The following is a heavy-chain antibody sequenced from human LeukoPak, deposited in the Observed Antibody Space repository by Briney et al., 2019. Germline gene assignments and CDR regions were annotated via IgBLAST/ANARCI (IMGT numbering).Heavy chain of an antibody. CDR1: GFTLPYG. Sequence: GGTLRLSCVVSGFTLPYGMSWVRQAPGKGLEWVSYVSATGYTTSYADSVKGRFTISRDNAKNTVFLQMDSLRADDTAVYYCARDGYYDSSGYYWSDYWGQGTLVTVSS. CDR3: ARDGYYDSSGYYWSDY. V-gene: IGHV3-23*01. J-gene: IGHJ4*02. CDR2: VSATGYTT. D-gene: IGHD3-22*01.